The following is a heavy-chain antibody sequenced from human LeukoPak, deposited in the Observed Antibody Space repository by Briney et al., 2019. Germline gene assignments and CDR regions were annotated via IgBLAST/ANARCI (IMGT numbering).Heavy chain of an antibody. D-gene: IGHD5-24*01. Sequence: GGSLRLSCAASGFTFSSYAMNWVRQAPGKGLEWVSAISGSGGSTYYADSVKGRFTISRDNSKNTLYLQMNSLRAEDTAVYYCAKGSIETDAFDIWGQGTMVTVSS. J-gene: IGHJ3*02. CDR3: AKGSIETDAFDI. CDR1: GFTFSSYA. V-gene: IGHV3-23*01. CDR2: ISGSGGST.